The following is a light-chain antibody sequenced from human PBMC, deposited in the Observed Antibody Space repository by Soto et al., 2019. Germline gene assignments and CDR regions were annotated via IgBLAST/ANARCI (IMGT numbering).Light chain of an antibody. CDR1: SNDVGGYKY. CDR2: EVS. CDR3: SSYRSSSTPYV. V-gene: IGLV2-14*01. Sequence: QSALTQPASVSGSPGQSITISCTGTSNDVGGYKYVAWYQQHPGKAPKLIIYEVSNRPSGVSNRFSGSKSGNTASLTISGLQAEDEAEYYCSSYRSSSTPYVFGSGTKVTVL. J-gene: IGLJ1*01.